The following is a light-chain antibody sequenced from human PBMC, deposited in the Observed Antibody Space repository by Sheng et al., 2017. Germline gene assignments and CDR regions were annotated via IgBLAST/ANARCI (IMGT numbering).Light chain of an antibody. J-gene: IGKJ3*01. CDR2: DAS. CDR3: QQRNKWPS. CDR1: QTISTY. Sequence: VLTQSPATLSLSPGDTATLSCRASQTISTYLAWYQQKPGQAPRLLIFDASNRASGIPARFSGSGYGTHFTLTITNLEPEDSAVYYCQQRNKWPSFGPGTKVHI. V-gene: IGKV3-11*01.